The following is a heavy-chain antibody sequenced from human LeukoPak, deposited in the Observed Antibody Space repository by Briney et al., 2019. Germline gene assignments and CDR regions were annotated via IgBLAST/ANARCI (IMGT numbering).Heavy chain of an antibody. CDR2: IMPITGEP. J-gene: IGHJ4*02. V-gene: IGHV1-69*13. CDR3: AIVPQDIVVDPVALSLDY. D-gene: IGHD2-2*01. CDR1: GGTFTTYV. Sequence: GASVKVSCKPSGGTFTTYVFSWVRQARGQGLEWIGVIMPITGEPKNAPRFQDRLTISADESTGTVYMELSSLKSEDTALYYCAIVPQDIVVDPVALSLDYWGQGSLVTVSS.